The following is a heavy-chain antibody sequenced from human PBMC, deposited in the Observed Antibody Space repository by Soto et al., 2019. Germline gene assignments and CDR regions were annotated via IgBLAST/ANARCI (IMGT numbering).Heavy chain of an antibody. D-gene: IGHD4-4*01. CDR1: GFTFSSYS. CDR2: ISSSSSYI. J-gene: IGHJ4*02. Sequence: EVQLVESGGGLVKPGGSLRLSCAASGFTFSSYSMNWVPQAPGKGLEWVSSISSSSSYIYYADSVKGRFTISRDNAKNSLYLQMNSLRAEDTAVYYCATMTTVTSDYWGQGTLVTVSS. V-gene: IGHV3-21*01. CDR3: ATMTTVTSDY.